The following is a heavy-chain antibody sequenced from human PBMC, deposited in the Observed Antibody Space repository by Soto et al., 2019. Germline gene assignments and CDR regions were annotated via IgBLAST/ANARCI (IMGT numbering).Heavy chain of an antibody. J-gene: IGHJ5*02. CDR2: ISAYNGNT. CDR1: GYTFTSYG. Sequence: ASVKVSCKASGYTFTSYGISWVRQAPGQGLEWMGWISAYNGNTNYAQKLQGRVTMTTDTSTSTAYMELRSLRSDDTAVYYCAREAGHDSSSWYFSSTDGGVWFDPWGQGTLVTAPQ. V-gene: IGHV1-18*01. D-gene: IGHD6-13*01. CDR3: AREAGHDSSSWYFSSTDGGVWFDP.